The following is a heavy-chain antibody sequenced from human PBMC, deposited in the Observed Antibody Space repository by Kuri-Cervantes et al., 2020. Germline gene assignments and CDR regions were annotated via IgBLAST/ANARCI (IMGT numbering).Heavy chain of an antibody. V-gene: IGHV1-8*01. Sequence: ASVKVSCKASGYTFTSYDINWVRQATGQGLEWMGWMNPNSGNSGYAQKFQGRVTMTRNTSISTAYMELSRLRSEDTAVYYCASPVAAPAYYGMDVWGQGTTVTVSS. CDR1: GYTFTSYD. CDR3: ASPVAAPAYYGMDV. CDR2: MNPNSGNS. D-gene: IGHD6-13*01. J-gene: IGHJ6*02.